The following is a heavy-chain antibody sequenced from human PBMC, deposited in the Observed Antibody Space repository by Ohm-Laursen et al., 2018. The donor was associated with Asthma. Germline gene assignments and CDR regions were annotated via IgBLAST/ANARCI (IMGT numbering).Heavy chain of an antibody. V-gene: IGHV4-31*03. Sequence: TLSLTCTVSGGSISSGDYYWSWIRQHPGKGLEWIGYIYYSGSTYYNPSLKSRVTISVDTSKNQFSLKLSSVTAADTAVYYCARDLSMSGYCSGGSCYSWWFDPWGQGTLVTVSS. CDR1: GGSISSGDYY. CDR2: IYYSGST. D-gene: IGHD2-15*01. CDR3: ARDLSMSGYCSGGSCYSWWFDP. J-gene: IGHJ5*02.